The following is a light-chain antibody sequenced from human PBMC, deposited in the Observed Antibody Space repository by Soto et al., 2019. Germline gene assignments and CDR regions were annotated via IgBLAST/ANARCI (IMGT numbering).Light chain of an antibody. V-gene: IGKV1-9*01. J-gene: IGKJ1*01. CDR3: QQLKGYPPWT. CDR1: QGINSY. Sequence: DIQLTQSPSFLSASVGDRVTITCRASQGINSYLAWYQQKPGKAPKLLIYGASTLQSGVPSRFSGSGSGTEFTLTISSLQPEDFATYYCQQLKGYPPWTFGQGTKVEIK. CDR2: GAS.